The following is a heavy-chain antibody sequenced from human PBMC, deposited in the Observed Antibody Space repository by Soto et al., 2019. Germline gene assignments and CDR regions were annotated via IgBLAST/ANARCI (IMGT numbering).Heavy chain of an antibody. D-gene: IGHD6-19*01. J-gene: IGHJ3*02. CDR1: GFTFSTNS. CDR2: ISGSGGST. V-gene: IGHV3-23*01. Sequence: GGSLILSCAASGFTFSTNSMSWVRQAPGKGLEWVSGISGSGGSTYNADYVKGRFTISRDNSKNTLYLQMNSLRAEDTAVYYCAKDAGYSSGWPGGAFDIWGQGTMVTVSS. CDR3: AKDAGYSSGWPGGAFDI.